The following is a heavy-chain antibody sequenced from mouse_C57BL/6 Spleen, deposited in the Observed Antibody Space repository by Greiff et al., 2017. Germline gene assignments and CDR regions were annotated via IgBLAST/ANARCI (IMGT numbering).Heavy chain of an antibody. Sequence: QVQLQQPGSELVKPGASVKLSCKASGYTFTSYWMQWVKQRPGQGLEWIGEIDPSDSYTNYNQKFKGKAPLTVDTSSSTAYMQLSSLTSEDSAVYYCAAQATGFDYWGQGTTLTVSS. CDR2: IDPSDSYT. V-gene: IGHV1-50*01. CDR3: AAQATGFDY. D-gene: IGHD3-2*02. CDR1: GYTFTSYW. J-gene: IGHJ2*01.